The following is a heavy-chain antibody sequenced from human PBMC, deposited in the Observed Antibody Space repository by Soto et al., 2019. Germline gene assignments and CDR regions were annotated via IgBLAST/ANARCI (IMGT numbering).Heavy chain of an antibody. D-gene: IGHD3-3*01. J-gene: IGHJ4*02. CDR2: ISYDGSNK. CDR1: GFTFSSYA. V-gene: IGHV3-30-3*01. Sequence: GGSLRLSCAASGFTFSSYAMHWVRQAPGKGLEWVAVISYDGSNKYYADSVKGRFTISRDNSKNTLYLQMNSLRAEDTAVYYCARSGSERFLEWLPLHFAYWGQGTLVTVSS. CDR3: ARSGSERFLEWLPLHFAY.